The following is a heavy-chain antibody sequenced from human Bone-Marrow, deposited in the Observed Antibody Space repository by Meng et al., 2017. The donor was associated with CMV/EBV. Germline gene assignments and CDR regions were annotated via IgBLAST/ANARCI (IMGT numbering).Heavy chain of an antibody. CDR3: ARDYYDSGGYYYTEGYYHGLGV. CDR2: INHSGST. CDR1: GGSFSGYY. J-gene: IGHJ6*02. V-gene: IGHV4-34*01. D-gene: IGHD3-22*01. Sequence: SETLSLTCAVYGGSFSGYYWSWIRQPPGKGLEWIGDINHSGSTNYNPSLKSRVTISVDTSKNQFSLKLSSVTAADTAVYYCARDYYDSGGYYYTEGYYHGLGVWGPGNTVTLSS.